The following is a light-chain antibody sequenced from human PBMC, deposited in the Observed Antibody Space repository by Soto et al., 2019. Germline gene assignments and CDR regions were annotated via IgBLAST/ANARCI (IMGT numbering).Light chain of an antibody. CDR2: EGS. J-gene: IGLJ1*01. CDR1: SSDVGSYHL. CDR3: CSYAGSSTFV. V-gene: IGLV2-23*01. Sequence: QSALTQPASVSGSPGQSITISCTGTSSDVGSYHLVSWYQHHPGKAPKLMIYEGSKRPSGVSNRFSGSKSGTTASLTSSGLQAEDEADYYCCSYAGSSTFVFGTGTKVTVL.